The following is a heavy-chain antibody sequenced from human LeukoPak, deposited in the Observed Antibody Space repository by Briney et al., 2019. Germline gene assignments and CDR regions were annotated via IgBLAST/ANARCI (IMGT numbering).Heavy chain of an antibody. CDR1: GGSFNGSNYN. D-gene: IGHD2-8*01. Sequence: SETLSLTCTVSGGSFNGSNYNCVWIRQPPGMGLEWIATIYHSGYTYYNPSLKSRVTTSVDTSKNQFFLNLDSVTVADTALYYCARRMATGRFDPWGQGTLVTVSS. J-gene: IGHJ5*02. V-gene: IGHV4-39*01. CDR2: IYHSGYT. CDR3: ARRMATGRFDP.